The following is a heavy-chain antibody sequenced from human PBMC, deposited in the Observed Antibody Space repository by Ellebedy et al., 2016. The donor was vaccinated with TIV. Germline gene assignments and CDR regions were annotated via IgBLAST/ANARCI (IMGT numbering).Heavy chain of an antibody. D-gene: IGHD3-10*01. CDR1: GGSISSGGHY. CDR3: ARALSMVRGGGFDP. J-gene: IGHJ5*02. V-gene: IGHV4-31*03. Sequence: MPSETLSLTCTVSGGSISSGGHYWSWIRQHPGKGLEWIGHISYSGSTYFNPSLKRRVTISVDTSKNHFSLKLSSVTAADTAVYYCARALSMVRGGGFDPWGQGTLVTVSS. CDR2: ISYSGST.